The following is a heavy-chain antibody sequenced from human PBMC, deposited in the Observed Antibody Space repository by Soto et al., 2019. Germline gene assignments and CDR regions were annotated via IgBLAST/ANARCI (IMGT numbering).Heavy chain of an antibody. J-gene: IGHJ6*02. CDR2: ISRSSSYI. CDR3: ARDRSIPVYYYGMDV. D-gene: IGHD6-6*01. V-gene: IGHV3-21*01. CDR1: GFTFSRYS. Sequence: GGSLRLSCAASGFTFSRYSMNWVRQAPGKGLEWVSSISRSSSYIYYVDSVKGRFTISRDNAKNSLYLQMNSLRAEDTAVYYCARDRSIPVYYYGMDVWGQGTTVTVSS.